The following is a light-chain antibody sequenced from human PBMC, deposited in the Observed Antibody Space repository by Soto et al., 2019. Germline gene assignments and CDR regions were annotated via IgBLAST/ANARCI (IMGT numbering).Light chain of an antibody. CDR3: QQHNSFPRS. J-gene: IGKJ2*01. V-gene: IGKV1-9*01. CDR1: QGIRRF. Sequence: DIQLSQSPSFLSASVGDRVTIACRASQGIRRFSVWYQQKPGKAPKVLIYAASTLQSGVPSRFSGSGSGTECTLTISSLQPDDYAIYYCQQHNSFPRSFGQGTKLEIK. CDR2: AAS.